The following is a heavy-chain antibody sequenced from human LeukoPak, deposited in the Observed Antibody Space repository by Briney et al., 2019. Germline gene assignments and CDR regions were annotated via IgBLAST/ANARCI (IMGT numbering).Heavy chain of an antibody. V-gene: IGHV3-23*01. Sequence: PGGSLRLSCAASGFTFSSYGMSWVRQAPGKGLEWVSAISGSGGSTYYADSVKGRFTISRDNSKNTLYLQMNSLRAEDTAVYYCAREEYSNLLIDYWGQGTLVTVSS. CDR2: ISGSGGST. CDR1: GFTFSSYG. CDR3: AREEYSNLLIDY. D-gene: IGHD6-6*01. J-gene: IGHJ4*02.